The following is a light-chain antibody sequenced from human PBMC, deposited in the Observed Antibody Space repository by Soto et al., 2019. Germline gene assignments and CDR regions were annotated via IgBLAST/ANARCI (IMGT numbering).Light chain of an antibody. CDR2: AAS. CDR1: ETIDSY. V-gene: IGKV1-39*01. J-gene: IGKJ1*01. CDR3: QQTYNPPRT. Sequence: DIQMTQSPSSLSASVGDRVTITCRARETIDSYLNWYQQRPGKAPKLLSYAASSLQSGVPSRFGGSGSGTDFTLTITSLQPEDFATYYCQQTYNPPRTFGQGTRL.